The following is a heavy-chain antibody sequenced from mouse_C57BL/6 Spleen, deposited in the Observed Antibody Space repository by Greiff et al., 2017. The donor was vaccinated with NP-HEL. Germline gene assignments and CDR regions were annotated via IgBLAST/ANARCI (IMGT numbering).Heavy chain of an antibody. CDR3: ARGGYSNSWFAY. Sequence: QVQLQQSGAELVKPGASVKLSCKASGYTFTSYWMQWVKQRPGQGLEWIGEIDPSDSYTNYNQKFKGKATLTVDTSSSTAYMQLSSLTSEDSAVYYCARGGYSNSWFAYWGQGTLVTVSA. J-gene: IGHJ3*01. CDR2: IDPSDSYT. D-gene: IGHD2-5*01. V-gene: IGHV1-50*01. CDR1: GYTFTSYW.